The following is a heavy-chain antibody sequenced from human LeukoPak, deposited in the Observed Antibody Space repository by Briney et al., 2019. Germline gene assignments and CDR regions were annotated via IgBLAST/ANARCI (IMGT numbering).Heavy chain of an antibody. D-gene: IGHD6-6*01. J-gene: IGHJ4*02. Sequence: GGSLRLSCAASGFTFRDYYMTWLRQAPGKGLEWLSYISNSGSTVFYADSIKGRFTVSRDNAKNTLYLQVNNLRAEDTAVYYCARGPNSNWSGLDFWGQGTLLTVSS. V-gene: IGHV3-11*04. CDR1: GFTFRDYY. CDR3: ARGPNSNWSGLDF. CDR2: ISNSGSTV.